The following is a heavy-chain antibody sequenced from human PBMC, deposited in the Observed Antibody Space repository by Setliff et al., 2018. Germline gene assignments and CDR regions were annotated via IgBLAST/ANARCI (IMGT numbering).Heavy chain of an antibody. CDR2: ISASGASL. Sequence: PGESLKISCAASGFTFSSHDMNWVRQAPGKGLEWLSYISASGASLYHIDSVKGRFTISRDNAQNSLYLQMNSLRAEDTAVYYCARGSRGSRPDYWGQGTLVTVPQ. CDR3: ARGSRGSRPDY. CDR1: GFTFSSHD. D-gene: IGHD1-26*01. J-gene: IGHJ4*02. V-gene: IGHV3-48*03.